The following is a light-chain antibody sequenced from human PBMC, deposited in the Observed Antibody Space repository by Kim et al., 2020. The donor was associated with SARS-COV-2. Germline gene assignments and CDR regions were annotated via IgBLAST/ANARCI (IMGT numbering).Light chain of an antibody. V-gene: IGLV2-14*03. Sequence: QSALTQPASVSGSPGQSITISCTGTSSDVGAYDYVSWYQQRPGKAPKLLIYDVTDRPSGISNRFSGSKSGNTTSLTISGLQVEDEADYYCCSYATIWVFGGGTQLTVL. CDR3: CSYATIWV. J-gene: IGLJ3*02. CDR2: DVT. CDR1: SSDVGAYDY.